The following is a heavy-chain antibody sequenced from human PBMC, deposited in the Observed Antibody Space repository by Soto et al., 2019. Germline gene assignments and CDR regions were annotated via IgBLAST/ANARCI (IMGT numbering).Heavy chain of an antibody. CDR1: GFTFSSYS. J-gene: IGHJ4*02. CDR2: ISGSGGST. CDR3: AKGYSSADY. D-gene: IGHD6-25*01. V-gene: IGHV3-23*01. Sequence: GVSPRLSFAASGFTFSSYSMSWVRQAPGKGLEWVSAISGSGGSTYYADPVKGRFTISRDNSKNTLYLQMNSLRAEDTAVYYCAKGYSSADYWGQGTLVTVS.